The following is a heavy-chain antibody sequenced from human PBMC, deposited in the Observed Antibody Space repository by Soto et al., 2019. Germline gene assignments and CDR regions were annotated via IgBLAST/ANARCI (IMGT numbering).Heavy chain of an antibody. CDR3: AREVRVDTSGCLDY. Sequence: SETLSLTCTVSGGSISSYYWSWIRQPAGKGLEWIGRIYTSGSTNYNPSLKSRVTMSVDTSKNQFSLKLSPVTAADTAVYYCAREVRVDTSGCLDYWGQGTLVTVSS. J-gene: IGHJ4*02. CDR1: GGSISSYY. D-gene: IGHD5-18*01. CDR2: IYTSGST. V-gene: IGHV4-4*07.